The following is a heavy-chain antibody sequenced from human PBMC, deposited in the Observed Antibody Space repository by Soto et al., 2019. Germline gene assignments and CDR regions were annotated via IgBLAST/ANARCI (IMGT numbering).Heavy chain of an antibody. CDR2: IHGGNGDT. Sequence: QGQLVQSGAEVKKPGASVKISCESSGYSFTSLFIHWVRQAPGQRPEWMGWIHGGNGDTKYSQKLQGRVTITRDTSASTAHMGLGSLRPEDTAVYFCASAPAGYWGQGTLVTVSS. D-gene: IGHD2-2*01. CDR3: ASAPAGY. J-gene: IGHJ4*02. V-gene: IGHV1-3*01. CDR1: GYSFTSLF.